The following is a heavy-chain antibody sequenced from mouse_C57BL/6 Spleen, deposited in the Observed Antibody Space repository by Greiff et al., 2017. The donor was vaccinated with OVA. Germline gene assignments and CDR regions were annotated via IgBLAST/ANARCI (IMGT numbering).Heavy chain of an antibody. CDR2: ISSGGSYT. V-gene: IGHV5-6*01. D-gene: IGHD3-2*02. CDR1: GFTFSSYG. Sequence: DVHLVESGGDLVKPGGSLKLSCAASGFTFSSYGMSWVRQTPDKRLEWVANISSGGSYTYYPDSVKGRFTISRDNAKNTLYLQMSSLKSEDAAMYYFETGGDSTGPLAMDGWGQGTTVTVSS. J-gene: IGHJ4*01. CDR3: ETGGDSTGPLAMDG.